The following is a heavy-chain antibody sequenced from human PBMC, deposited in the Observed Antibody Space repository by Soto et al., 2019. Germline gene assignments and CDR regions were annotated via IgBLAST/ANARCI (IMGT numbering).Heavy chain of an antibody. D-gene: IGHD1-26*01. CDR1: GGSVSSGRYY. J-gene: IGHJ4*02. CDR2: IYYSGST. V-gene: IGHV4-61*01. Sequence: QVQLQESGPGLVKPSETLSLTCTVSGGSVSSGRYYWSWIRQPPGKGLEWLGYIYYSGSTNYNPSLKSRVTISVDTSKNQFSLKLSSVTAADTAVYYCARTMVGARAGYFDYWGRGTLVTVSS. CDR3: ARTMVGARAGYFDY.